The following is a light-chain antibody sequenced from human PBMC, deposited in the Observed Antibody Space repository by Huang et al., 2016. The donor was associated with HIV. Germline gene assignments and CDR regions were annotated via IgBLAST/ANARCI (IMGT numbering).Light chain of an antibody. J-gene: IGKJ2*01. CDR2: DAF. CDR1: QDIGNY. V-gene: IGKV1-33*01. CDR3: QQYHNLPYT. Sequence: DIQMTQSPSSLSACGGDRVTITCQASQDIGNYLNWYRQKPGRAPELLIYDAFNLETGVPSRFSGSGAGADFTFTISSLQPEDSATYCCQQYHNLPYTFGQGTKLEIK.